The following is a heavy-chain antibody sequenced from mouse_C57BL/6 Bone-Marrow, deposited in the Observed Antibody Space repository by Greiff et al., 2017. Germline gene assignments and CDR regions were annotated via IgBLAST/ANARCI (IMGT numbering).Heavy chain of an antibody. CDR3: ARDYDGNYERFAY. CDR2: IYPRSGNT. D-gene: IGHD2-1*01. J-gene: IGHJ3*01. CDR1: GYTFTSYG. Sequence: QVQLQQSGAELARPGASVKLSCKASGYTFTSYGISWVKQRTGQGLEWIGEIYPRSGNTYYNEKFKGKATLTADKSSSTAYMELRSLTSEDSAVYFCARDYDGNYERFAYWGQGTLVTVSA. V-gene: IGHV1-81*01.